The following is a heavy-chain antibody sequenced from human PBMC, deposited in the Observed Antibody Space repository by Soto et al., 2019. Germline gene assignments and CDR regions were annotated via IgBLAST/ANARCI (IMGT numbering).Heavy chain of an antibody. V-gene: IGHV3-43*01. J-gene: IGHJ4*02. CDR3: AKALSIATAGTGVDY. D-gene: IGHD6-13*01. Sequence: GGSLRLSCAASGFTFEDNTMHWVRQAPGKGLEWVSLISWDGGSTYYADSVKGRFTISRDNSKDSLYLQMNSLRTEDTALYYCAKALSIATAGTGVDYWGQGTLVTVSS. CDR1: GFTFEDNT. CDR2: ISWDGGST.